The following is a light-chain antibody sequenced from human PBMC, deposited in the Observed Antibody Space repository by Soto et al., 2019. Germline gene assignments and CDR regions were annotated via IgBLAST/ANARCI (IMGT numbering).Light chain of an antibody. Sequence: DIQMTQSPSALSASVGDRVTITCRAGQSISSWLAWYQQKPGKAPRLLIYDASYLERGVPSRFSGSGSGTEFTLTISDLQPDDLATYYCQQYNNFWTFGPGTKVDIK. CDR1: QSISSW. CDR2: DAS. CDR3: QQYNNFWT. J-gene: IGKJ1*01. V-gene: IGKV1-5*01.